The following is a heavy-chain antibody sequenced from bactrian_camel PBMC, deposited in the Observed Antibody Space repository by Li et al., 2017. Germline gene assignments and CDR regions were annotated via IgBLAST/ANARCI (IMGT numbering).Heavy chain of an antibody. J-gene: IGHJ4*01. D-gene: IGHD2*01. CDR1: GYTLPKN. CDR2: IATGSGNT. Sequence: DVQLVESGGGSVQAGGSLRLSCVASGYTLPKNMGWFRQAPGKEREGVAHIATGSGNTYYADSVKGRFTVSRDNGKNSVYLQMDSLKLEDTAMYYCAADFGPYCSGPYLARRANFEGQGTQVTVS. V-gene: IGHV3S40*01.